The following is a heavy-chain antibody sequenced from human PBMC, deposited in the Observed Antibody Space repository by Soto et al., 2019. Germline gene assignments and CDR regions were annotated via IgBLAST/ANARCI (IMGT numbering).Heavy chain of an antibody. Sequence: KNAPASVKVSCKASGYTFTSYGISWVRQAPGQGLEWMGWISAYNGNTNYAQKLQGRVTMTTDTSTSTAYMELRSLRSDDTAVYYCARDHYGDYASYDYWGQGTLVTVSS. D-gene: IGHD4-17*01. CDR1: GYTFTSYG. V-gene: IGHV1-18*01. J-gene: IGHJ4*02. CDR3: ARDHYGDYASYDY. CDR2: ISAYNGNT.